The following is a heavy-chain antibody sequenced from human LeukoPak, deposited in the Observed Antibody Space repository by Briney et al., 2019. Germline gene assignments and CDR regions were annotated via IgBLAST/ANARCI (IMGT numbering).Heavy chain of an antibody. J-gene: IGHJ4*02. CDR2: INPNSGGT. CDR1: GYTFTGYY. CDR3: ARSLSYDSSGGFDY. Sequence: ASVKVSCKASGYTFTGYYMHWVRQAPGQGLEWMGWINPNSGGTNYAQKFQGRVTMTRDTSISTAYMELSRLRSDDTAVCYCARSLSYDSSGGFDYWGQGTLVTVSS. V-gene: IGHV1-2*02. D-gene: IGHD3-22*01.